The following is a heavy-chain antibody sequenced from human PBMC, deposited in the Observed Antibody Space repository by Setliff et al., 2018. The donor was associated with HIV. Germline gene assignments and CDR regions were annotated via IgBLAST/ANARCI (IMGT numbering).Heavy chain of an antibody. Sequence: SETLSLTCTVSGDSMTDHQWNWLRQAPGKGLEWIGYIHYSGGTTYNPSLESRVTISLDTPNNQFSLRVRYVSTADTAVYYCARDLRGSWALDYWGQGTLVTVS. CDR1: GDSMTDHQ. CDR2: IHYSGGT. V-gene: IGHV4-59*11. J-gene: IGHJ4*02. D-gene: IGHD3-10*01. CDR3: ARDLRGSWALDY.